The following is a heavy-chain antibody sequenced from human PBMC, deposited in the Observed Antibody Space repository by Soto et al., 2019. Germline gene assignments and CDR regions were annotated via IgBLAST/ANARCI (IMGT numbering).Heavy chain of an antibody. V-gene: IGHV1-18*01. CDR3: ARCGNLNYASDY. CDR2: ISDHNGDT. Sequence: QVQLVQSGAEVKEPGASVKVSCKASGYTFSTSGITWVRQAPGKGLEWMGWISDHNGDTKYAQKLQGRVTMTTDTSTSTAYLELRCLRSDDTAIYYCARCGNLNYASDYWGQGTLVTVSS. J-gene: IGHJ4*02. CDR1: GYTFSTSG. D-gene: IGHD1-7*01.